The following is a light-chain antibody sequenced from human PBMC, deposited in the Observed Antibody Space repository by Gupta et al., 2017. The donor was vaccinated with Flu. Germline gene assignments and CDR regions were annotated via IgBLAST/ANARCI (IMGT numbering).Light chain of an antibody. V-gene: IGKV3-11*01. Sequence: EIVLTQSPATLSLSPGERATLSCRASQSVSNYLAWYQQKPGQPPRLLIYDTSNRASGIPARFSGSGSGTDFTLTISSLEPEDFAVYYCQQRSNWPPLTFGGGTKVELK. CDR1: QSVSNY. CDR2: DTS. CDR3: QQRSNWPPLT. J-gene: IGKJ4*01.